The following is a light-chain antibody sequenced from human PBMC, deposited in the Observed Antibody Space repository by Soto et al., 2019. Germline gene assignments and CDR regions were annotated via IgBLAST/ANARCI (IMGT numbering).Light chain of an antibody. CDR1: QSISSW. CDR2: KAS. J-gene: IGKJ2*01. Sequence: DIQMTQSPSTLSASVGDRVTITCRASQSISSWLAWYQQKPGKAPKLLIYKASSLESGVPSRFSGSGSGTEFTLSISSLQPDDFTTYYCQQYDSYPYTFGQGTKLEIK. V-gene: IGKV1-5*03. CDR3: QQYDSYPYT.